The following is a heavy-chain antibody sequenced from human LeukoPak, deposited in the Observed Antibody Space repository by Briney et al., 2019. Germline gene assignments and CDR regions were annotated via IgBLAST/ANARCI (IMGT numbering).Heavy chain of an antibody. CDR1: GFTFSSYA. CDR3: AKGLELYGDYYDYFDY. D-gene: IGHD4-17*01. V-gene: IGHV3-23*01. CDR2: ISGSGGST. Sequence: PGGSLRLSCAVSGFTFSSYAMNWVRQAPGKGLEWVSAISGSGGSTYYADSVKGRFTISRDNSKNTLYLQMNSLRAEDTAVYYCAKGLELYGDYYDYFDYWGQGTLVTVSS. J-gene: IGHJ4*02.